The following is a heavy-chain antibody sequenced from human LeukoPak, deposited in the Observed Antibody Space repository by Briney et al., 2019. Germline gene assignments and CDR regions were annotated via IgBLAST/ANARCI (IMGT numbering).Heavy chain of an antibody. CDR3: ARGRFYYYGAGSFVFDY. CDR2: INHGGST. D-gene: IGHD3-10*01. CDR1: GVSFSGYY. Sequence: SETLSLTCAVYGVSFSGYYWSWIRQPPGKGLEWIGEINHGGSTTYNPSLKNRLTISADTSKNQSSLKPSTVTAANTAVYYCARGRFYYYGAGSFVFDYWGQGTLVTVSS. V-gene: IGHV4-34*01. J-gene: IGHJ4*02.